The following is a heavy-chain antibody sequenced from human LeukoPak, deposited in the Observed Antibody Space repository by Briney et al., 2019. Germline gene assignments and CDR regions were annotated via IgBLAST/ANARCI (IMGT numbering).Heavy chain of an antibody. CDR3: ARALGNWNRYYYYYYYMDV. V-gene: IGHV4-38-2*02. J-gene: IGHJ6*03. CDR1: GYSISGGYY. D-gene: IGHD1-1*01. CDR2: IYHSGST. Sequence: PSETLSLTCTVSGYSISGGYYWGWIRQPPGKGLEWIGSIYHSGSTYYNPSLKSRVTISVDTSKNQFSLKLSSVTAADTAVYYCARALGNWNRYYYYYYYMDVWGKGTTVTVSS.